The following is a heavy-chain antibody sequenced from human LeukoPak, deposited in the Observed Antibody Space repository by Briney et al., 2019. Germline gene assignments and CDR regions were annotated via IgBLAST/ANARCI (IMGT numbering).Heavy chain of an antibody. D-gene: IGHD2-15*01. V-gene: IGHV3-30-3*01. CDR3: AREAGADCSGGSCYRLYYFDY. J-gene: IGHJ4*02. CDR1: GFTFSSYA. Sequence: PGRSLRLSCAASGFTFSSYAMHWVRQAPGKGLEWVAVISYDGSNKYYADSVKGRFTISRDNSKNTLYLQMNSLRAEDTAVYYCAREAGADCSGGSCYRLYYFDYWGQGTLVTVSS. CDR2: ISYDGSNK.